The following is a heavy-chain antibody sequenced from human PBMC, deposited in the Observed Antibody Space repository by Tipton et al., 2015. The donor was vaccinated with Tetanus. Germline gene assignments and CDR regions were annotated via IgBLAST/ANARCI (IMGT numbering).Heavy chain of an antibody. V-gene: IGHV3-7*01. J-gene: IGHJ4*02. CDR3: ARENWKLDY. CDR1: GGSVRSGSYS. Sequence: LSLTCTVSGGSVRSGSYSWNWLRQHPGKGLEWVANIKQDGSEKYYVDSVKGRFTISRDNAKNSLYLQMNSLRAEDTAVYYCARENWKLDYWGQGTLVTVSS. CDR2: IKQDGSEK. D-gene: IGHD1-1*01.